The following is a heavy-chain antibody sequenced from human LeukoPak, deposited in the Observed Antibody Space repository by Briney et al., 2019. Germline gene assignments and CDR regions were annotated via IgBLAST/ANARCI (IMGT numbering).Heavy chain of an antibody. D-gene: IGHD6-6*01. J-gene: IGHJ4*02. CDR3: ARERVENQQLVGGNY. CDR2: IYSGGST. CDR1: GLTVSSNY. Sequence: GGSLRLSCAASGLTVSSNYMSWVRQAPGKGLEWVSVIYSGGSTYYADSVKGRFTISRDNSENTLYLQMNSLRAEDTAVYYCARERVENQQLVGGNYWGQGTLVTVSS. V-gene: IGHV3-66*01.